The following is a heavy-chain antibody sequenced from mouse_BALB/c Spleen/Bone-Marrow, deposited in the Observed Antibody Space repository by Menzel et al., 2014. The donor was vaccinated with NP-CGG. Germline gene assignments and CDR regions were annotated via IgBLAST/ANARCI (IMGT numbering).Heavy chain of an antibody. J-gene: IGHJ3*01. CDR3: ARYAGEFVY. CDR2: ISPSTGRT. Sequence: VKLMESGAELVKPGASVKLSCKASGYTFTSYWMHWVRQRPGQGLEWIGEISPSTGRTNYNEKFKSEATVTVDKSSTTAYMQLSSLTSEDSAVYYCARYAGEFVYWGQGTLVTVSA. CDR1: GYTFTSYW. D-gene: IGHD6-5*01. V-gene: IGHV1S81*02.